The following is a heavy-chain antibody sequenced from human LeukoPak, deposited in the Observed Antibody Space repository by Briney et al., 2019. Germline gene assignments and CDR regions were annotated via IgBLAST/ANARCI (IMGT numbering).Heavy chain of an antibody. CDR3: ATLNGPLFEY. Sequence: GGSLRLSCAASGFTFSNYWMSWVRQAPGKGLEWVASIHQHGNEKYFVDSVRGRLTISRDNAKNSLYLQMSSLRAEDTAVYYCATLNGPLFEYWGQGTLVTVSS. V-gene: IGHV3-7*01. CDR2: IHQHGNEK. D-gene: IGHD2-8*01. CDR1: GFTFSNYW. J-gene: IGHJ4*02.